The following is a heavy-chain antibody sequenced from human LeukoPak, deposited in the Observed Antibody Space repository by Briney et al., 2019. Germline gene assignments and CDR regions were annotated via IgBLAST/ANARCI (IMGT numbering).Heavy chain of an antibody. CDR3: ARGGYYYYDSSGYYYSWFDP. CDR2: IGGGDGST. CDR1: GFTFTNYA. V-gene: IGHV3-23*01. J-gene: IGHJ5*02. D-gene: IGHD3-22*01. Sequence: GGSLRLSCAMSGFTFTNYAMTWVRQAPGKGLEWVSTIGGGDGSTNYADSVKGRFTISRDNAKNSLYLQMNSLRAEDTAVYYCARGGYYYYDSSGYYYSWFDPWGQGTLVTVSS.